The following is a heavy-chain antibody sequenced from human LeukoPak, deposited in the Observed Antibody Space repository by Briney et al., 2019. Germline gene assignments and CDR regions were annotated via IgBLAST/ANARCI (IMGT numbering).Heavy chain of an antibody. V-gene: IGHV3-21*01. CDR3: AREVWSAAKSD. CDR2: ISSSSSYI. Sequence: GGSLRLSCAASGFTFSSYSMNWVRQAPGKGLEWVSSISSSSSYIYYADSVKGRFTTSRDNAKNSLYLQMNSLRAEDTAVYYCAREVWSAAKSDRGQGTLVTVSS. D-gene: IGHD2-2*01. J-gene: IGHJ4*02. CDR1: GFTFSSYS.